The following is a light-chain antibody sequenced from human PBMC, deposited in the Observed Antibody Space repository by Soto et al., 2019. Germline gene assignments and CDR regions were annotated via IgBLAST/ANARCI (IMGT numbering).Light chain of an antibody. Sequence: DIPMTQSPSSLSPSLGDGVTITCRASQSISSYLNWYQQKPGKAPKLLIYAASSLQSGVPSRFSGSGSGTDFTLTISSLQPEDFATYYCQQSYSTPITFGQGTRLEI. CDR2: AAS. J-gene: IGKJ5*01. CDR1: QSISSY. CDR3: QQSYSTPIT. V-gene: IGKV1-39*01.